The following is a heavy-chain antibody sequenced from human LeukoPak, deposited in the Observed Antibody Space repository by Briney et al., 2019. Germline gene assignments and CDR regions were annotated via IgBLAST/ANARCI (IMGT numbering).Heavy chain of an antibody. Sequence: SETLSLTCAVYGGSFSGYYWSWIRQPPGKGLEWIGEINHSGSTNYNPSLKSRITISVDTSKNQFSLKPSSVTAADTAVYYCARPPVPGYSSGTDAFDIWGQGTMVTVSS. J-gene: IGHJ3*02. CDR2: INHSGST. D-gene: IGHD6-19*01. CDR3: ARPPVPGYSSGTDAFDI. V-gene: IGHV4-34*01. CDR1: GGSFSGYY.